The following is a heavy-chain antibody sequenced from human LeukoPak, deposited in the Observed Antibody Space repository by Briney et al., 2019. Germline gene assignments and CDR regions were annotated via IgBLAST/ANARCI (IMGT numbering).Heavy chain of an antibody. D-gene: IGHD2-21*02. CDR2: LHHSGNT. CDR3: ARHRAGDCGGNGYSFDC. J-gene: IGHJ4*02. V-gene: IGHV4-59*08. CDR1: GRSITTHY. Sequence: PSETLSLTCTVSGRSITTHYWRCIRQPPGKGPEWIGYLHHSGNTNYNPSLKSRVTMSLDTSENQLSPKLSSVTAADTAMYYCARHRAGDCGGNGYSFDCWGPGTLVTVSS.